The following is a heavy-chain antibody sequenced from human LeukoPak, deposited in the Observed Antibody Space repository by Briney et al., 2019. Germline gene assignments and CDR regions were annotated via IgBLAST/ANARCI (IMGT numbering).Heavy chain of an antibody. CDR2: IYSGGST. V-gene: IGHV3-53*04. CDR1: GFTVSSNY. D-gene: IGHD6-19*01. Sequence: PGGSLRLSCAASGFTVSSNYMSWVRQAPGKGLEWVSVIYSGGSTYYADSVKGRFTISRHNSKNTLYLQMNSLRAEDTAVYYCARAPEWLIFDYWGQGTLVTVSP. J-gene: IGHJ4*02. CDR3: ARAPEWLIFDY.